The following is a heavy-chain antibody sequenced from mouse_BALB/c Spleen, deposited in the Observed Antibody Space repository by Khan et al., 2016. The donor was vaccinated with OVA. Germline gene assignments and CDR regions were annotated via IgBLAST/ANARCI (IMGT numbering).Heavy chain of an antibody. V-gene: IGHV3-2*02. CDR3: ARGNYYGYATDY. Sequence: EVKLEVSGPGLVKPSQSLSLTCTVTDYSITSNYAWNWLRQFPGNKLEWMGYISYSGSTNYNPSLKSRISITRDTSKNQFFLQLNSVTTEDTATYYCARGNYYGYATDYWGQGTSVTGSS. J-gene: IGHJ4*01. CDR1: DYSITSNYA. CDR2: ISYSGST. D-gene: IGHD1-1*01.